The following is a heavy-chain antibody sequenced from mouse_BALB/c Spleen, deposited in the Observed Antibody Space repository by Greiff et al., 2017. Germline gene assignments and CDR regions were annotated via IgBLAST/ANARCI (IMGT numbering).Heavy chain of an antibody. J-gene: IGHJ3*01. Sequence: EVQGVESGGGLVKPGGSLKLSCAASGFTFSSYAMSWVRQTPEKRLEWVATISSGGSYTYYPDSVKGRFTISRDNAKNTLYLQMSSLRSEDTAMYYCARPLPFAYWGQGTLVTVSA. CDR3: ARPLPFAY. V-gene: IGHV5-9-3*01. CDR1: GFTFSSYA. CDR2: ISSGGSYT.